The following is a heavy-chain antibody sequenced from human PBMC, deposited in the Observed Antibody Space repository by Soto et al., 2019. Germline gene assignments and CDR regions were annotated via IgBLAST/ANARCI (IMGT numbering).Heavy chain of an antibody. CDR1: GYMFTSYF. CDR3: ARDKDSSARPRAEFDY. D-gene: IGHD6-19*01. Sequence: QGHLVQSGAEVKRPGASVRVSCESSGYMFTSYFIHWVRQAPGQGLEWGGVLNPSDGTTTYAQKFQARSTMTRDTSTTTVDMELRSLRSEDTAVYYCARDKDSSARPRAEFDYWGQGTLITVSS. CDR2: LNPSDGTT. V-gene: IGHV1-46*01. J-gene: IGHJ4*02.